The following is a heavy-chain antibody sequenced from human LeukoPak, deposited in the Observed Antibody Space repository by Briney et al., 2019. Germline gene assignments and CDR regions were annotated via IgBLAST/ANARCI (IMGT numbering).Heavy chain of an antibody. V-gene: IGHV5-51*01. CDR1: GYSFANYF. CDR2: IYPGDSDT. CDR3: ARRRLANKKYYYYYYGLDV. Sequence: GESLRISCKGSGYSFANYFIAWVRQMPGKGLEWMGIIYPGDSDTRYSPSFQGQVTISADKSINTAYLQWSSLKASDTAMYYCARRRLANKKYYYYYYGLDVWGQGTTVPVSS. J-gene: IGHJ6*02. D-gene: IGHD3-9*01.